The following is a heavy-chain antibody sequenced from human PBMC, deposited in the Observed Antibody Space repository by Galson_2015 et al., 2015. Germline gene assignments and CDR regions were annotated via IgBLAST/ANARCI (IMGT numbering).Heavy chain of an antibody. Sequence: SLELSCAASGFTFRDYSMNWVRQAPGKGLEWISYISNGGSTIYYADSVKGRFTISRDNAKNSLYLQMNSLRDEDTAVYYCARDGPGVLRFLDVWGKGTTVTVSS. CDR1: GFTFRDYS. CDR3: ARDGPGVLRFLDV. D-gene: IGHD3-3*01. CDR2: ISNGGSTI. V-gene: IGHV3-48*02. J-gene: IGHJ6*04.